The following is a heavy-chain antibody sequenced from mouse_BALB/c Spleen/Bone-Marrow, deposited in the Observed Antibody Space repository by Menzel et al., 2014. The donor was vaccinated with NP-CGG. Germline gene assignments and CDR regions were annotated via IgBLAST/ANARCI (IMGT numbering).Heavy chain of an antibody. J-gene: IGHJ2*01. D-gene: IGHD4-1*01. CDR3: ARGAWARGYFDY. CDR1: GFNIKDYY. V-gene: IGHV14-1*02. CDR2: IDPEKGNT. Sequence: VQLQQSGAELVRPGALVKLSCKASGFNIKDYYLHWVKQGPEQGLEWIGWIDPEKGNTKYDPKFQGKASTIADTSSNTAYLQLSSLTSEDTAVYYCARGAWARGYFDYWGQGTTLTVSS.